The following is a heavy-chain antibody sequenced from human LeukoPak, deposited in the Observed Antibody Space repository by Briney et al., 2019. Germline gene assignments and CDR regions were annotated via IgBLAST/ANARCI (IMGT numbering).Heavy chain of an antibody. CDR1: GFTFSRYW. CDR3: AFHNSSGNFGY. Sequence: GGSLRLSCAASGFTFSRYWMNWVRQAPGKGLVWVSRIKAGGSDTAYADSVKGRFTISRDNAKNTLYLQMNSLRPEDTAVYYCAFHNSSGNFGYWGQGTLVTVSS. V-gene: IGHV3-74*01. J-gene: IGHJ4*02. CDR2: IKAGGSDT. D-gene: IGHD3-22*01.